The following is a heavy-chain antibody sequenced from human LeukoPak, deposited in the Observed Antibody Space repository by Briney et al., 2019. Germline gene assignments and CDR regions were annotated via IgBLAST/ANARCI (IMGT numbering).Heavy chain of an antibody. CDR1: GFTFNSYV. CDR3: AKSVVVITFRFDD. D-gene: IGHD2-15*01. J-gene: IGHJ4*02. CDR2: FNGGAGNT. Sequence: GGSLRLSCAASGFTFNSYVMSWGRQAPGKGLEWVSAFNGGAGNTYYADSVKGRFTISRDNSQNMVYLQMNTLRADDTAVYYCAKSVVVITFRFDDWGQGALVTVSS. V-gene: IGHV3-23*01.